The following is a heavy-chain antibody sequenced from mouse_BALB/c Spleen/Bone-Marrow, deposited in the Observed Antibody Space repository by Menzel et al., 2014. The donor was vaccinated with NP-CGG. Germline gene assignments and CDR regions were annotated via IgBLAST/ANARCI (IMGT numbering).Heavy chain of an antibody. J-gene: IGHJ4*01. CDR2: IDPANGNT. CDR1: GFNIKDTY. D-gene: IGHD4-1*01. Sequence: EVQLQESGAELVKPGASVKLSCTASGFNIKDTYMHWVKQRPEQGLEWIGGIDPANGNTKYNPKFQGKATITADTSSNTAYLQLSSLTSEDTAVYYCARWEYYAMDYWGQGTSVTVSS. V-gene: IGHV14-3*02. CDR3: ARWEYYAMDY.